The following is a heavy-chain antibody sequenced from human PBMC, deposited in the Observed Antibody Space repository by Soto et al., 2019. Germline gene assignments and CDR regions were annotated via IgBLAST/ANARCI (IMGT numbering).Heavy chain of an antibody. D-gene: IGHD1-20*01. CDR1: GFTFSSYS. J-gene: IGHJ5*02. CDR2: ISSSSSYI. CDR3: ARDSIRELSLAALWVRNWFDP. Sequence: PGGSLRLSCAASGFTFSSYSMNWVRQAPGKGLEWVSSISSSSSYIYYADSVKGRFTISRDNAKNSLYLQMNSLRAEDTAVYYCARDSIRELSLAALWVRNWFDPWGQGTLVTVSS. V-gene: IGHV3-21*01.